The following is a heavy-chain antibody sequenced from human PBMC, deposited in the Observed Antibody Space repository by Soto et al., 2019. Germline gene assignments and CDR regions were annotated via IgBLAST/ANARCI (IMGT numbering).Heavy chain of an antibody. CDR1: GYTFTSYD. CDR2: MNPNSGNT. J-gene: IGHJ4*02. CDR3: AREKIAHAFDS. V-gene: IGHV1-8*01. Sequence: QVQLVQSGAEVKKPGASVKVSCKASGYTFTSYDITWVRQATGQGLEWMGWMNPNSGNTGYAQKFQGGVTTTRQTPKTTAHMAPSSLRSEHPAADYSAREKIAHAFDSWGQGTVVSVSS.